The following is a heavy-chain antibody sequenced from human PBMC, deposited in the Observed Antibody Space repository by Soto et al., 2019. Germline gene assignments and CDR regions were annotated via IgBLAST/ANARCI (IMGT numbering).Heavy chain of an antibody. Sequence: ASVKVSCKASGYTFTGYYMHWVRQAPGQGLEWMGWINPNSGGTNYAQKFQGRVTMTRDTSISTAYMELSRLRSDDTAVYYCARGEAVTYYDFWSGYRRYYGMDVWGQGTTVTVSS. CDR1: GYTFTGYY. CDR2: INPNSGGT. V-gene: IGHV1-2*02. D-gene: IGHD3-3*01. J-gene: IGHJ6*02. CDR3: ARGEAVTYYDFWSGYRRYYGMDV.